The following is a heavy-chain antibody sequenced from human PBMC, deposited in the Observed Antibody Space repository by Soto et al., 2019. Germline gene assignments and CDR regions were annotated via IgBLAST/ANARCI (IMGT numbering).Heavy chain of an antibody. CDR3: ARARPQLRFSEWPPTGPYGMDV. J-gene: IGHJ6*02. Sequence: ASVKVSCKASGYTFTSYYMHWVRQAPGQGLEWMGIINPSGGSTSYAQKFQGRVTMTRDTSTSTVYMELSSLRSEDTAVYYCARARPQLRFSEWPPTGPYGMDVWGQGNSVTVSS. CDR1: GYTFTSYY. D-gene: IGHD3-3*01. V-gene: IGHV1-46*01. CDR2: INPSGGST.